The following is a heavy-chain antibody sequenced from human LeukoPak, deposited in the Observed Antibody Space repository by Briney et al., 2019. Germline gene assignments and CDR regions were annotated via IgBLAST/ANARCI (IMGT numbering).Heavy chain of an antibody. CDR3: ARDGGSSSS. V-gene: IGHV4-38-2*02. Sequence: SETLSLTCTVSGYSISSGYYWGWIRQPPGKGLEWIGSIYHSGSTYYNPSLKSRVTISVDTSKNQFSLKLSSVTAADTAVYYCARDGGSSSSWGQGTLVTVSS. J-gene: IGHJ5*02. D-gene: IGHD6-13*01. CDR2: IYHSGST. CDR1: GYSISSGYY.